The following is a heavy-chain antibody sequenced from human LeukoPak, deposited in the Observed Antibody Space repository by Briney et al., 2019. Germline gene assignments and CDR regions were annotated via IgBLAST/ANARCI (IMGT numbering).Heavy chain of an antibody. Sequence: PSETLSLTCAVYGGSFSGYYWSWIRQPPGKGLKWIGEINHSGSTNYNPSLKSRVTISVDTSKNQFFLKLSSVTAADTAVYYCARDSSSWYSNKAFDIWGQGTMVTVSS. CDR2: INHSGST. D-gene: IGHD6-13*01. V-gene: IGHV4-34*01. CDR1: GGSFSGYY. J-gene: IGHJ3*02. CDR3: ARDSSSWYSNKAFDI.